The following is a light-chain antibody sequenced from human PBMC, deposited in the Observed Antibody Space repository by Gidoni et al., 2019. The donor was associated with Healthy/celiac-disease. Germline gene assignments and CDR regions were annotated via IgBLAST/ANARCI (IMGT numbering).Light chain of an antibody. J-gene: IGKJ4*01. V-gene: IGKV1-39*01. CDR1: QSISSY. Sequence: DIKMTQSPSSLSASVGDRVTITCRASQSISSYITWYQPKPGKAPKLLIYAASSLQSGVPSRFSGSGSGTDFTLTISSLQPEDFATYYCQQSNSSPLTFGRXTKVEIK. CDR2: AAS. CDR3: QQSNSSPLT.